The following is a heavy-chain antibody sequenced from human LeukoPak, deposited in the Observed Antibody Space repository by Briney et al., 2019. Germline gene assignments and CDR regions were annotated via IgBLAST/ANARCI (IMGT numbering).Heavy chain of an antibody. V-gene: IGHV3-74*01. CDR2: INSAGIST. Sequence: QPGGSLRLSCTASGXTFSSYWMHWVRQAPGKGLVWVSRINSAGISTNYADSVKGRFTISRDNAKNTLYLQMNSLRAEDTAIYYCGRDIATAVDYWGLGTLVTVSS. CDR3: GRDIATAVDY. D-gene: IGHD6-13*01. CDR1: GXTFSSYW. J-gene: IGHJ4*02.